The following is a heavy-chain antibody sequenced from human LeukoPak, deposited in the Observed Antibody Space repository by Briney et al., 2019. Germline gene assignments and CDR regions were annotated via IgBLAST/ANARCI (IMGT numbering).Heavy chain of an antibody. CDR1: GFPFSSHG. CDR2: ISPGGGLT. CDR3: AKDGAWLRFDD. Sequence: PGGSLRLSCAGSGFPFSSHGMNWVRQAPGKGLEWVSGISPGGGLTYYADSVKGRFTISRDDSKNTLYLQMKNLRAEDTAVYYCAKDGAWLRFDDWGQGILVTVSS. J-gene: IGHJ4*02. D-gene: IGHD5-12*01. V-gene: IGHV3-23*01.